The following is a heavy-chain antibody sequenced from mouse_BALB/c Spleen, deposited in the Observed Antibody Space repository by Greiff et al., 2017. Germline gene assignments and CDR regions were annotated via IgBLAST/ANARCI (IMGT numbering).Heavy chain of an antibody. D-gene: IGHD1-2*01. V-gene: IGHV1S81*02. CDR2: INPSNGGT. CDR3: TRWTTAFYCYFDV. J-gene: IGHJ1*01. Sequence: QVQLQQSGAELVKPGASVKLSCKASGYTFTSYYMYWVKQRPGQGLEWIGEINPSNGGTNFNEKFKSKATLTVDKSSSTAYMQLSSLTSEDSAVYYCTRWTTAFYCYFDVWGAGTTVTVSS. CDR1: GYTFTSYY.